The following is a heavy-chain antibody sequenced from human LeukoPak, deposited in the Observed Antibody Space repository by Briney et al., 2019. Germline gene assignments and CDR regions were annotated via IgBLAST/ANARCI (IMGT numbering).Heavy chain of an antibody. Sequence: GGSLRLSCAASGFTFSSYAMHWVRQAPGKGLEYVSAISSNGGSTYYANSVKGRFTISRDNSKNTLYLQIGSLRAEDMAVYYCARGRFGEQKPGDYWGQGTLVTVSS. CDR2: ISSNGGST. CDR1: GFTFSSYA. J-gene: IGHJ4*02. D-gene: IGHD3-10*01. CDR3: ARGRFGEQKPGDY. V-gene: IGHV3-64*01.